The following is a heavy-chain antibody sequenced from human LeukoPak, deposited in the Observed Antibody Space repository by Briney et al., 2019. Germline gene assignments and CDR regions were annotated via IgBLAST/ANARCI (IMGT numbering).Heavy chain of an antibody. J-gene: IGHJ4*02. Sequence: PGGSLRLSCAASGFTFSSYTMNWVRQAPGKGLEWVSSISTSSSYIYYADSVKGRFTISRDNAKNSLYLQMNSLRAEDTAVYYCARTIAAAGAAKYWGQGTLVTVSS. D-gene: IGHD6-13*01. CDR2: ISTSSSYI. V-gene: IGHV3-21*01. CDR3: ARTIAAAGAAKY. CDR1: GFTFSSYT.